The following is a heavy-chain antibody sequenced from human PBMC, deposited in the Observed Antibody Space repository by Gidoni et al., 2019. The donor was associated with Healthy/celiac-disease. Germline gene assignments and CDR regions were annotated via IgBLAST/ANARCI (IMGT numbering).Heavy chain of an antibody. V-gene: IGHV3-23*01. Sequence: EVQLLESGGGLVQPGGSLRLSCAASGFTFSSYAMSWVRQAPGKGLEWVSAISGSGGSTYYADSVKGRFTISRDNSKNTLYLQMNSLRAEDTAVYYCAKDGKYCSSTSCYNGFDPWGQGTLVTVSS. CDR3: AKDGKYCSSTSCYNGFDP. CDR2: ISGSGGST. D-gene: IGHD2-2*02. CDR1: GFTFSSYA. J-gene: IGHJ5*02.